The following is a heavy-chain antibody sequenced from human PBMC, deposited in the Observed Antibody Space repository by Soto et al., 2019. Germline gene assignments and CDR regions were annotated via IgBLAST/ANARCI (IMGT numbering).Heavy chain of an antibody. V-gene: IGHV3-33*01. J-gene: IGHJ5*02. D-gene: IGHD6-13*01. Sequence: GGSLRLSCAASGFTFSSFGMHWVRQAPGKGLEWVAVTWYDGSNKYYADSVKGRFTISRDNSKNTLYLQMNGLRAEDTAVYYCARDPLNPYSSKYSDWFDPWGQGTLVTVSS. CDR2: TWYDGSNK. CDR1: GFTFSSFG. CDR3: ARDPLNPYSSKYSDWFDP.